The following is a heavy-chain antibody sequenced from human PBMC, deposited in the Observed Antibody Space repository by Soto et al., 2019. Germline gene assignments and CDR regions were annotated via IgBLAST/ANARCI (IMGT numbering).Heavy chain of an antibody. CDR1: GFTFINYA. Sequence: PWGSLRLSCEASGFTFINYAMIFFRHSALKWLEWVSGISGSGRDTYYADSVKGRLTISRDNAKNTLFLQMNSLRAEDAASYYCAKERLEEVGTFFEFWGHGILVTVSS. D-gene: IGHD6-13*01. V-gene: IGHV3-23*01. CDR3: AKERLEEVGTFFEF. J-gene: IGHJ4*01. CDR2: ISGSGRDT.